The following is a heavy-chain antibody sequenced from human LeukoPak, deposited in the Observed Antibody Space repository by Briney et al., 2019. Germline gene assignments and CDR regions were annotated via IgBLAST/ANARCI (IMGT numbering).Heavy chain of an antibody. Sequence: GGSLRLSCAASGNYWMHWVRQAPGKGRVRVSHLNSDGSWTSYADSVKGRFTISKDNAKNTVYLQMNSLRAEDTAVYYCAKPAPHNTDYYYGVHFDYWGQGTLVTVSS. CDR2: LNSDGSWT. CDR3: AKPAPHNTDYYYGVHFDY. CDR1: GNYW. J-gene: IGHJ4*02. V-gene: IGHV3-74*01. D-gene: IGHD3-22*01.